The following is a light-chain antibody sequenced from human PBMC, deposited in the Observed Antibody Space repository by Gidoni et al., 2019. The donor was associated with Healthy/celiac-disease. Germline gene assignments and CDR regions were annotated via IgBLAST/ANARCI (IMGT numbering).Light chain of an antibody. Sequence: EIVLTQSPATLSLSPGERATLSCRASQSVSSYLDWYQQKPGQAPRLLIYDASNRATGIPARFSGSGSGTDLTLTISSLEPEDFAVYYCLQRSNWPPVTFGQGTRLEIK. J-gene: IGKJ5*01. CDR1: QSVSSY. V-gene: IGKV3-11*01. CDR3: LQRSNWPPVT. CDR2: DAS.